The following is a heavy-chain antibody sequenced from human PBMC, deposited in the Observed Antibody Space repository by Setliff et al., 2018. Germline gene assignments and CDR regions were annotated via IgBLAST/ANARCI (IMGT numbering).Heavy chain of an antibody. J-gene: IGHJ3*02. CDR2: IYYSGST. CDR1: GGSISSGGYY. CDR3: ARDPLTTNRRRAFDI. D-gene: IGHD4-17*01. V-gene: IGHV4-31*03. Sequence: PSETLSLTCTVSGGSISSGGYYWSWIRQHPGKGLGWIGYIYYSGSTYYNPSLKSRVTISVDTSKNQFSLKLSSVTAADTAVYYCARDPLTTNRRRAFDIWGQGTMVTVSS.